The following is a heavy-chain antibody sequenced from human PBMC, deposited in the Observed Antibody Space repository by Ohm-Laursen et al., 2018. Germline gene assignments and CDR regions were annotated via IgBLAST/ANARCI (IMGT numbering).Heavy chain of an antibody. J-gene: IGHJ3*02. CDR2: IKQDGSEK. Sequence: GSLRLSCSASGFTFSSYWMSWVRQAPGKGLEWVANIKQDGSEKYYVDSVKGRFTISRDNAKNSLYLQMNSLRAEDTAVYYCARVVFTGSIVVVTLPWAFDIWGQGTMVTVSS. D-gene: IGHD2-15*01. CDR1: GFTFSSYW. CDR3: ARVVFTGSIVVVTLPWAFDI. V-gene: IGHV3-7*01.